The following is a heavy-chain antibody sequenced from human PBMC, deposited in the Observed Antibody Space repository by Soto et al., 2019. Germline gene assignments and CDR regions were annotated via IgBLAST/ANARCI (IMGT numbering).Heavy chain of an antibody. Sequence: GASVKVSCQASGYTFTGYYMHWVRQAPGQGLEWMGWINPNSGGTNYAQKFQGWVTMTRDTSISTAYMELSRLRSDDTAVYYCARGGSPPHYYYYYMDVWGKGTTVTVSS. CDR2: INPNSGGT. J-gene: IGHJ6*03. CDR3: ARGGSPPHYYYYYMDV. V-gene: IGHV1-2*04. CDR1: GYTFTGYY.